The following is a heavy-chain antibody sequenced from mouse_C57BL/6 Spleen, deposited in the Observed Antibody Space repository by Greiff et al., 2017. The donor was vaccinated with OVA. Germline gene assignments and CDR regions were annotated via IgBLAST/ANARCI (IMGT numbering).Heavy chain of an antibody. CDR2: IDPENGDT. J-gene: IGHJ2*01. D-gene: IGHD4-1*01. V-gene: IGHV14-4*01. CDR3: TTVTGLDY. CDR1: GFNIKDDY. Sequence: VQLQQSGAELVRPGASVKLSCTASGFNIKDDYMHWVKPRPEQGLEWIGWIDPENGDTEYASKFQGKATITADTSSNTAYLQLSSLTSEDTAVYYCTTVTGLDYWGQGTTLTVSS.